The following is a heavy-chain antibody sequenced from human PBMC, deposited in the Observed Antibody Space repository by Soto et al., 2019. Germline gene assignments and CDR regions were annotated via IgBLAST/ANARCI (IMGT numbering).Heavy chain of an antibody. D-gene: IGHD1-26*01. CDR3: AKRPRKYSGSYFAC. J-gene: IGHJ4*02. Sequence: EVQLLDSGGALVQPGGSLRLSCAASGFTFNNYPMNWVRQAPGKGLEWVSGISGSGGSTDYADSVKGRFTISRDNSKNTVYLQMNSLRAEDTAVYYCAKRPRKYSGSYFACWGQGTLVTVSS. CDR1: GFTFNNYP. V-gene: IGHV3-23*01. CDR2: ISGSGGST.